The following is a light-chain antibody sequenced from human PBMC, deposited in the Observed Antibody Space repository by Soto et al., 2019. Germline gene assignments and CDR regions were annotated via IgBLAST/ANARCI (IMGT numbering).Light chain of an antibody. Sequence: IVLTQSPGTLSLSPGERATLSCRASQTINSKYLVWFQQKPGQAPRLLMYGASSRATGIPDRFSVSGSGTDCTLTISSLETEDVAVYYCQQCDRSTWTFGQGTKVDIK. J-gene: IGKJ1*01. CDR1: QTINSKY. V-gene: IGKV3-20*01. CDR3: QQCDRSTWT. CDR2: GAS.